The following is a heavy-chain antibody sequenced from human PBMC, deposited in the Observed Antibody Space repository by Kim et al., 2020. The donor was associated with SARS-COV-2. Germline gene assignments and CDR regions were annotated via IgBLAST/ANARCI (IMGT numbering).Heavy chain of an antibody. CDR1: GYTFTSYG. CDR3: ARVLSPLGSSGWYDYYYYMDV. CDR2: ISAYNGNT. V-gene: IGHV1-18*01. D-gene: IGHD6-19*01. J-gene: IGHJ6*03. Sequence: ASVKVSCKASGYTFTSYGISWVRQAPGQGLEWMGWISAYNGNTNYAQKLQGRVTMTTDTSTSTAYMELRSLRSDDTAVYYCARVLSPLGSSGWYDYYYYMDVWGKGTTVTVSS.